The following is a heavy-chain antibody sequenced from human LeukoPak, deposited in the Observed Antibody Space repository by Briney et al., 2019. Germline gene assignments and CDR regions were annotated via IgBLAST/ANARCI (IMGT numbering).Heavy chain of an antibody. CDR2: ISAYNGNT. J-gene: IGHJ4*02. CDR3: AREDDSSGYDY. D-gene: IGHD3-22*01. V-gene: IGHV1-18*04. Sequence: ASVKVSCKASGYTFTGYFMHWVRQAPGQGLEWMGWISAYNGNTNYAQKLQGRVTMTTDTSTSTAYMELRSLRSDDTAVYYCAREDDSSGYDYWGQGTLVTVSS. CDR1: GYTFTGYF.